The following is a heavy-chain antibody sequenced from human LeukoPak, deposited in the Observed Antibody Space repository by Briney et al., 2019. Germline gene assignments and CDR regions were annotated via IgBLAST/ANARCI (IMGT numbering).Heavy chain of an antibody. CDR2: IYYSGST. Sequence: SETLSLTCTVSGGSISSYYWSWIRQPPGKGLEWIGYIYYSGSTNYNPSLKSRVTISVDTSKNQFSLKLSSVTAADTAVYYCTVAGTFQEGPGTFDYWGQGTLVTVSS. CDR3: TVAGTFQEGPGTFDY. CDR1: GGSISSYY. J-gene: IGHJ4*02. V-gene: IGHV4-59*01. D-gene: IGHD6-19*01.